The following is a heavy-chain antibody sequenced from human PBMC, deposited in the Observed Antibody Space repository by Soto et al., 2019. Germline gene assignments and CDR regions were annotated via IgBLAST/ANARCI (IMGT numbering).Heavy chain of an antibody. CDR1: GFPFSSYA. J-gene: IGHJ6*03. CDR3: AKGNTKYYYYYMDV. D-gene: IGHD1-1*01. Sequence: GGSLRLSCAATGFPFSSYAMTWVRQAPGEGLAWVSAISGSADNTYYADSVKGRFTISRDNSKNMLYLQMNSLRAEDTAVYYCAKGNTKYYYYYMDVWGKGTTVTVSS. CDR2: ISGSADNT. V-gene: IGHV3-23*01.